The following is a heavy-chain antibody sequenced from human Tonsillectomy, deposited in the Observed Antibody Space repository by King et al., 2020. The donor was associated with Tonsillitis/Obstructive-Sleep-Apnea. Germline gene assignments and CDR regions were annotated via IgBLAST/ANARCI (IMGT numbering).Heavy chain of an antibody. D-gene: IGHD5-18*01. V-gene: IGHV1-18*01. CDR1: GYTFINYG. CDR2: ISPYNGNT. CDR3: ARGGVGYSDGDRPDWFDP. Sequence: QLVQSGAEVKKPGASVKVSCKTSGYTFINYGLSWVRQAPGQGLEWMGWISPYNGNTNYAQKIQDRVTMTKDRSTSTAYMELRNLRSDDTAVYYCARGGVGYSDGDRPDWFDPWGQGTLVTVSS. J-gene: IGHJ5*02.